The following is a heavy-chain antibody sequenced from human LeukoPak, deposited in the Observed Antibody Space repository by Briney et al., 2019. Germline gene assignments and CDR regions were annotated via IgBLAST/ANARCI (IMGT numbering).Heavy chain of an antibody. CDR1: GLPFSASG. J-gene: IGHJ4*02. V-gene: IGHV3-33*01. CDR2: IWSDGSKT. CDR3: ARFEGYDSKL. D-gene: IGHD3-22*01. Sequence: GRSLRLSCKASGLPFSASGMHWVRQAPGKGLQWVAMIWSDGSKTYYADSVEGRFTISRDNAKNSLYLQMNSLRAEDTAVYYCARFEGYDSKLWGQGTLVTVSS.